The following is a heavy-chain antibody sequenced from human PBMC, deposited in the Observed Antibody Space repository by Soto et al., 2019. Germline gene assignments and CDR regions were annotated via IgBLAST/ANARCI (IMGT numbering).Heavy chain of an antibody. CDR2: INSDGSTT. J-gene: IGHJ4*02. CDR1: GFTFSSYW. D-gene: IGHD6-13*01. CDR3: ARGAAAGV. Sequence: PGGSLRLSCAASGFTFSSYWMHWVRQVPWKGLVWVSRINSDGSTTNYADSVKARFTISRDNAKNTLYLQMNNLRTEDTAVYYCARGAAAGVWGQGTPVTVSS. V-gene: IGHV3-74*01.